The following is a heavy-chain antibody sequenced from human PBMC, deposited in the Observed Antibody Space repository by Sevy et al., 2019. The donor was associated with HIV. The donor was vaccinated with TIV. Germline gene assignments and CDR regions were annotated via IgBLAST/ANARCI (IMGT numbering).Heavy chain of an antibody. V-gene: IGHV1-18*01. CDR3: SRRGAFEYDSSGFQSH. CDR2: ICVYTGKT. CDR1: GYTFTSFG. D-gene: IGHD3-22*01. J-gene: IGHJ4*02. Sequence: ASVKVSCKTSGYTFTSFGISWVRQAPVQGLEWVGWICVYTGKTIYAQKFQGRITLTSDTSKRKAYMELRSLRSDDTAVYYCSRRGAFEYDSSGFQSHWGQGTLVTVSS.